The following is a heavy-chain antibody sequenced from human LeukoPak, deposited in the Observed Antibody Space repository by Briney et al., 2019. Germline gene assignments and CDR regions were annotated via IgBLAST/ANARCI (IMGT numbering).Heavy chain of an antibody. D-gene: IGHD6-19*01. Sequence: GGSLRLSCAASGFTVSSNYMSWVRQAPGKGLEWVSGISWNSGSIGYADSVKGRFTISRDNAKNSLYLQMNSLRAEDTALYYCAKDISRGQWLAVDYWGQGTLVTVS. J-gene: IGHJ4*02. CDR2: ISWNSGSI. CDR1: GFTVSSNY. CDR3: AKDISRGQWLAVDY. V-gene: IGHV3-9*01.